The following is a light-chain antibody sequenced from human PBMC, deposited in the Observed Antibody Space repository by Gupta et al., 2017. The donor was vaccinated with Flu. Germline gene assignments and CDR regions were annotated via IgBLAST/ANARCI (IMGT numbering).Light chain of an antibody. CDR1: SGIHVGTYR. CDR3: MIWHSSAWV. CDR2: YKSDSDK. Sequence: QAVLTQPSSLSASPGASASLTCTLRSGIHVGTYRIYWYQQKPGSPPQYLLRYKSDSDKQQGSGVPSRFSGSKDVSANAGILLISGLQSEDEADYYCMIWHSSAWVFGGGTKLTVL. J-gene: IGLJ3*02. V-gene: IGLV5-45*03.